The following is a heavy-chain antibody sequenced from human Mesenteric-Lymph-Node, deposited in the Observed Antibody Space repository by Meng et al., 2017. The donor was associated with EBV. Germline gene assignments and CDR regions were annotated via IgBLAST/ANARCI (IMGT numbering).Heavy chain of an antibody. CDR2: SYYSGST. Sequence: QVQRQEAGPGPEKASETLSLTCTVSGASVSSYTHYWSWIRQPPGKGLEWIGYSYYSGSTSYNPSLTTRVTISVDTSKNQFSLKLNSVTAADTAVYYCARAVAGDWYFDLWGRGTLVTVSS. J-gene: IGHJ2*01. CDR3: ARAVAGDWYFDL. V-gene: IGHV4-61*01. D-gene: IGHD6-19*01. CDR1: GASVSSYTHY.